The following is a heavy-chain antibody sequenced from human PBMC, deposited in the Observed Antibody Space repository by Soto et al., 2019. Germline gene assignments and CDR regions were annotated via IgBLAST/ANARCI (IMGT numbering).Heavy chain of an antibody. CDR3: TRSPPGVAGRYYFDF. CDR1: GFAFSSYG. CDR2: IWYDGSNQ. J-gene: IGHJ4*02. Sequence: QVQLVESGGGVVQPGRSLRLSCAASGFAFSSYGMHWVRQTPGKGLEWVALIWYDGSNQYYAESVKGRFTISRDNSKNTLYLQMHSLRAEDTAVYFCTRSPPGVAGRYYFDFWGQGTLVTVSS. V-gene: IGHV3-33*01. D-gene: IGHD6-6*01.